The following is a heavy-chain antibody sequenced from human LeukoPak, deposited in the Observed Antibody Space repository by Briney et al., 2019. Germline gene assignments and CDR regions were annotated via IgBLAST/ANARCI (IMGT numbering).Heavy chain of an antibody. V-gene: IGHV3-9*01. CDR1: GFTFDDYA. J-gene: IGHJ4*02. CDR3: AKAQAVAGVPDY. CDR2: ISWNSGSI. D-gene: IGHD6-19*01. Sequence: GGSLRLSCAASGFTFDDYAMHWVRQAPGKGLEWVSGISWNSGSIGYADSVKGRFTISRDNAKNSLYLQMNSLRAKDTALYYCAKAQAVAGVPDYWGQGTLVTVSS.